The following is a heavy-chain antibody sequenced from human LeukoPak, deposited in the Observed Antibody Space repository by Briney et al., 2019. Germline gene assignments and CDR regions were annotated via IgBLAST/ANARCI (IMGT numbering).Heavy chain of an antibody. J-gene: IGHJ4*02. Sequence: GGSLRLSCAASGFTFTSYWMTWVRQAPGKGLEWMGIIYPGDSDTRYSPSFQGQVTISADKSTSTAYLQWSSLKASDTAMFYCARLGITGTTLYYFDYWGQGTLVTVSS. CDR1: GFTFTSYW. V-gene: IGHV5-51*01. D-gene: IGHD1-20*01. CDR3: ARLGITGTTLYYFDY. CDR2: IYPGDSDT.